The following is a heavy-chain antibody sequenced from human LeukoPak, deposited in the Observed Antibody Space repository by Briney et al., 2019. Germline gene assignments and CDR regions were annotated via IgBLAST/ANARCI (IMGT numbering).Heavy chain of an antibody. V-gene: IGHV1-69*05. CDR2: IIPIFGTA. CDR1: GGTCSSYA. J-gene: IGHJ4*02. Sequence: SVKVSCKASGGTCSSYAISWVRQAPGQGLEWMGGIIPIFGTANYAQKFQGRVTITTDESTSTAYMELSSLRSEDTAVYYCARAVTSSPQTEYYFDYWGQGTLVTVSS. D-gene: IGHD2-2*01. CDR3: ARAVTSSPQTEYYFDY.